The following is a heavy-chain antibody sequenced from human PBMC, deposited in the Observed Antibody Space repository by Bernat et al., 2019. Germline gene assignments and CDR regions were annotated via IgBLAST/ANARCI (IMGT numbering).Heavy chain of an antibody. D-gene: IGHD4-23*01. CDR1: GGSISNSY. CDR2: IHYSGNT. V-gene: IGHV4-59*01. CDR3: ARGYGGPPRDWFDP. J-gene: IGHJ5*02. Sequence: QVQLQESGPGLVRPSETLSLTCTVSGGSISNSYWSWIRQPPGKGLEWIGYIHYSGNTNYNSSLKSRVTISIDTSKIQFSLKLTSVSAADTAVYYCARGYGGPPRDWFDPWGQGTLVTVSS.